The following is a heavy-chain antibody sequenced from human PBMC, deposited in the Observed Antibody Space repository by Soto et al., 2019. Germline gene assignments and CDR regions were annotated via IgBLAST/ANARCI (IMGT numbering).Heavy chain of an antibody. J-gene: IGHJ5*02. D-gene: IGHD3-3*01. V-gene: IGHV2-5*02. CDR2: IYWDDDK. Sequence: GSGPTLVNRTQTLRLTCTFSGFSLSTSGVGVGWIRQPPGKALEWLALIYWDDDKRYSPSLKSRLTITKDTSKNQVVLTMTNMDPVDTATYYCAHRRNGDYDFWSGYYEEYNWFDPWGQGTLVTVSS. CDR1: GFSLSTSGVG. CDR3: AHRRNGDYDFWSGYYEEYNWFDP.